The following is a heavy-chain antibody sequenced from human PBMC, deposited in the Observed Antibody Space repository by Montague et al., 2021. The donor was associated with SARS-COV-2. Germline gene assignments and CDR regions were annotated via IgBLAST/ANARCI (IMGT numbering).Heavy chain of an antibody. J-gene: IGHJ3*02. D-gene: IGHD3-10*01. Sequence: SETLSLTCTVSGGSITRNYYWGWIRQPPGKGLEWVGNIYYSGTTFINPSLESRVTISVDASKNQFSLNLTSVTAADTAVYYYARPLVRGVPKALDIWGQGALVIVSS. V-gene: IGHV4-39*01. CDR1: GGSITRNYY. CDR3: ARPLVRGVPKALDI. CDR2: IYYSGTT.